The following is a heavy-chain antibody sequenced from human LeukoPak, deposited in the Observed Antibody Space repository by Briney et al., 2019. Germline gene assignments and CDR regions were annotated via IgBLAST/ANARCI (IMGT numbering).Heavy chain of an antibody. CDR3: ARQGRGYSYGYLFDY. V-gene: IGHV4-59*08. CDR1: GGSISSYY. Sequence: SETLSLTCTVPGGSISSYYWSWIRQPPGKGLEWIGYIYYSGSTNYNPSLKSRVTISVDTSKNQFSLKLSSVTAADTAVYYCARQGRGYSYGYLFDYWGQGTLVTVSS. J-gene: IGHJ4*02. CDR2: IYYSGST. D-gene: IGHD5-18*01.